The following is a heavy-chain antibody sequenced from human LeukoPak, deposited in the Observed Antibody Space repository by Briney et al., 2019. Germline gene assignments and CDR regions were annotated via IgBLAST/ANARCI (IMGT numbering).Heavy chain of an antibody. D-gene: IGHD5-12*01. CDR3: AKFGSSGYRYAFDI. Sequence: GGSLRLSCAASGFTFSSYAMSWVRQAPGKGLEWVSGISGSGGSAFYPDSEKGRFIISRDNSKKTLYLQVNSLRAEDTAVYYCAKFGSSGYRYAFDIWGQGTMVTVSS. CDR2: ISGSGGSA. CDR1: GFTFSSYA. V-gene: IGHV3-23*01. J-gene: IGHJ3*02.